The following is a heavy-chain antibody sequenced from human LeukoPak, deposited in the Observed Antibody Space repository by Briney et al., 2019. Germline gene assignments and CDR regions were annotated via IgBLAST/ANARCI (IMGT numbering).Heavy chain of an antibody. J-gene: IGHJ3*02. V-gene: IGHV4-61*02. CDR1: SGSISSSNYY. CDR2: ISTIGIT. Sequence: SETLSLTRTVSSGSISSSNYYWSWIRQPAGGGLEWIGRISTIGITNYNPSLISRVTISIDTSKNQFSLKLSSVTAADTAVYYCARGFAFDIWGQGTMVTVSS. CDR3: ARGFAFDI.